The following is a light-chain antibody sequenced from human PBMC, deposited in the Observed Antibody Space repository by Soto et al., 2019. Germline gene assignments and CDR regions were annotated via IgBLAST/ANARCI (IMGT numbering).Light chain of an antibody. Sequence: QSALTQPPSVSGAPGQRVTISCTGSSSKIGAGYDVHWCQQLPGTAPKLLIYGNSNRPSGVPDRFSGSKSGTSASLAITGLQAEDEADYYCQSYDSSLSALYVFGTGTKVTVL. CDR2: GNS. J-gene: IGLJ1*01. V-gene: IGLV1-40*01. CDR1: SSKIGAGYD. CDR3: QSYDSSLSALYV.